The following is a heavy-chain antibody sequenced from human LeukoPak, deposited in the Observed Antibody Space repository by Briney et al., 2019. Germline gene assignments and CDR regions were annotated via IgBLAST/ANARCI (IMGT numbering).Heavy chain of an antibody. CDR3: ASFYYDSGSDDPNFAFDI. CDR1: GGTFNSYA. V-gene: IGHV1-69*05. Sequence: SVKVSCKASGGTFNSYAINWVRQAPGQGLEWMGGIIPIFGSANYAQKFQGRVTLTTDESTSTAYMELSSLRSEDTAVYYCASFYYDSGSDDPNFAFDIWGQGTTVIVSS. D-gene: IGHD3-10*01. CDR2: IIPIFGSA. J-gene: IGHJ3*02.